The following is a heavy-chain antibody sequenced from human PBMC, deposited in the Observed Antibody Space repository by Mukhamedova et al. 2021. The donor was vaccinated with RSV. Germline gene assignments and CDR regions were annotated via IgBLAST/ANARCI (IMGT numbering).Heavy chain of an antibody. J-gene: IGHJ4*02. D-gene: IGHD6-25*01. CDR2: ISGSSVSV. Sequence: GKGLEVISYISGSSVSVYYAASVKGRFTISRDNTRNSLYLQMNSLRAEDTALYYCSTEPRLLDYWGQGTLVTVSS. CDR3: STEPRLLDY. V-gene: IGHV3-11*01.